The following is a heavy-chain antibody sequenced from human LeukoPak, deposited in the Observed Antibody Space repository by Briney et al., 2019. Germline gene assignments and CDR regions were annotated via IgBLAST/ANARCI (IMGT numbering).Heavy chain of an antibody. CDR2: ISNTGDII. Sequence: PGGSLRLSCAASRFTFSSYSMNWVRQAPGKGLEWISHISNTGDIIHYADSVEGRFTISRDNAKNSLYLQMNSLRAEDTAVYYCAKDATAAVGTVYMDVWGKGTTVTISS. CDR3: AKDATAAVGTVYMDV. V-gene: IGHV3-48*04. J-gene: IGHJ6*03. D-gene: IGHD6-13*01. CDR1: RFTFSSYS.